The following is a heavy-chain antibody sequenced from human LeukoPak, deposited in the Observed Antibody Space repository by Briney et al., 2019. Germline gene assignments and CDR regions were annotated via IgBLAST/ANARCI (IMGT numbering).Heavy chain of an antibody. CDR2: ISCSGSST. CDR3: AKNYGSGSYYTHPLPHYYYYYMDV. CDR1: GFTFSSYA. J-gene: IGHJ6*03. V-gene: IGHV3-23*01. D-gene: IGHD3-10*01. Sequence: GGSLRLTCAASGFTFSSYAMSWVRQAPGKGLEWVSAISCSGSSTYYADSVKGRFTISRDNSKNTLYLQMNSLRAEDTAVYYCAKNYGSGSYYTHPLPHYYYYYMDVWGKGTTVTVSS.